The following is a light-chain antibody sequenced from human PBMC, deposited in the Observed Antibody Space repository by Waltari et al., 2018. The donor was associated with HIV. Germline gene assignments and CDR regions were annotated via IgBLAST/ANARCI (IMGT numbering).Light chain of an antibody. CDR3: AAWDDSLNGM. CDR2: SND. CDR1: SSNLGSNI. J-gene: IGLJ3*02. V-gene: IGLV1-44*01. Sequence: QSVLTQPPSVSGTSGQNVTIPCSGSSSNLGSNIVNWYQQLPGAAPKLLIYSNDQRPSGVPDRFSGSKSGTSASLAISGLQSADEADYYCAAWDDSLNGMFGGGTRLTVL.